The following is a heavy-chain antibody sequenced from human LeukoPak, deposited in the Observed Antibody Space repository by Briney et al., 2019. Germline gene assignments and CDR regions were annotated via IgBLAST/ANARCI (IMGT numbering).Heavy chain of an antibody. J-gene: IGHJ6*03. V-gene: IGHV4-30-4*08. CDR2: IYYSGST. CDR3: ARVIPPSIPIPVYYYYYMDV. Sequence: SQTLSLTCTVSGGSISSGDYYWSWIRQPPGKGLGWIGYIYYSGSTYYNPSLKSRVTISVDTSKDQFSLKLSSVTAADTAVYYCARVIPPSIPIPVYYYYYMDVWGKGTTVTVSS. D-gene: IGHD2-21*01. CDR1: GGSISSGDYY.